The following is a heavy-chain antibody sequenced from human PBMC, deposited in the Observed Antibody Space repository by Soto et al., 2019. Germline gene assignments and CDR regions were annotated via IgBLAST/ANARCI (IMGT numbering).Heavy chain of an antibody. CDR1: GFTFSSYS. Sequence: GGSLRLSCAASGFTFSSYSMNWFRQAPGKGLEWVGFIRSKAYGGTTEYAASVKGRFTNSRDDSKSIAYLQMNSLKTEDTAVYYCSTNYYDSSGYDNWFDPWGQGTLVTVSS. CDR2: IRSKAYGGTT. V-gene: IGHV3-49*03. CDR3: STNYYDSSGYDNWFDP. J-gene: IGHJ5*02. D-gene: IGHD3-22*01.